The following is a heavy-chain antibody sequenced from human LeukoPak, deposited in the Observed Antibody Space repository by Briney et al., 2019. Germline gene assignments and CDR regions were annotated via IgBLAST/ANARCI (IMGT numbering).Heavy chain of an antibody. V-gene: IGHV1-2*02. J-gene: IGHJ4*02. D-gene: IGHD3-22*01. Sequence: GASVKVSCKASEYTFTGYYMHWVRQAPGQGLEWMGWINPNSGGTNYAQKFQGRVTMTRDTSISTAYMELGRLRSDDTAVYYCAGGPYYYDSSGTNFDYWGQGTLVTVSS. CDR1: EYTFTGYY. CDR3: AGGPYYYDSSGTNFDY. CDR2: INPNSGGT.